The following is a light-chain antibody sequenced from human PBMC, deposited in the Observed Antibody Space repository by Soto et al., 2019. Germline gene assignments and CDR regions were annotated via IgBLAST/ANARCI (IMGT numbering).Light chain of an antibody. V-gene: IGKV3-15*01. J-gene: IGKJ1*01. CDR1: QSITSS. Sequence: EIVMTQSPATLSVYPGERATPSCRASQSITSSLAWYQQKPGQAPRLLIYGASTRPTGIPPRFSGSGSGTEFTLTISSLQPEDFAVYYCQQYNNWPPWTFGQGTKVDIK. CDR3: QQYNNWPPWT. CDR2: GAS.